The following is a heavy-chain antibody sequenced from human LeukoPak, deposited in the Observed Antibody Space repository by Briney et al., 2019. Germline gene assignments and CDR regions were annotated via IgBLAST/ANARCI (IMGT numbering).Heavy chain of an antibody. CDR3: ARVYSSSWHYYYYGMDV. CDR1: GYTFTSYA. CDR2: MNPNSGNT. D-gene: IGHD6-13*01. J-gene: IGHJ6*02. V-gene: IGHV1-8*01. Sequence: ASVKDSCKASGYTFTSYATNGVRQATGQGLEWMGWMNPNSGNTGYAQKFQGRVTMTRNTSISTAYMELSSLRSEDTAVYYCARVYSSSWHYYYYGMDVWGQGTTVTVSS.